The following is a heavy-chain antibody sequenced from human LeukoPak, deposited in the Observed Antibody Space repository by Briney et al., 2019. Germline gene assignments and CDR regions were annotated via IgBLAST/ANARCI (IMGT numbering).Heavy chain of an antibody. V-gene: IGHV1-69*05. J-gene: IGHJ6*03. CDR1: GGTFSSYA. D-gene: IGHD6-13*01. CDR3: ARGGYSSSWYNYYYYYMDV. CDR2: IIPIFGTA. Sequence: GASVKVSCKASGGTFSSYAISWVRQAPGRGLEWMGGIIPIFGTANYAQKFQGRVTITTDESTSTAYMELSSLRSEDTAVYYCARGGYSSSWYNYYYYYMDVWGKGTTVTVSS.